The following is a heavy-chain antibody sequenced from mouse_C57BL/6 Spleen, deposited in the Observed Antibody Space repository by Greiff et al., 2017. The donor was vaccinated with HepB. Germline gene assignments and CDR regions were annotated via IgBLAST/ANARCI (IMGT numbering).Heavy chain of an antibody. J-gene: IGHJ4*01. D-gene: IGHD2-4*01. Sequence: VQLQQSGAELVRPGSSVKLSCKASGYTFTSYWMHWVKQRPIQGLEWIGNIDPSDSETHYNQKFKDKATLTVDKSSSTAYMQLSSLTSEDSAVYYWARYDYLDYYAMDYWGQGTSVTVSS. V-gene: IGHV1-52*01. CDR3: ARYDYLDYYAMDY. CDR1: GYTFTSYW. CDR2: IDPSDSET.